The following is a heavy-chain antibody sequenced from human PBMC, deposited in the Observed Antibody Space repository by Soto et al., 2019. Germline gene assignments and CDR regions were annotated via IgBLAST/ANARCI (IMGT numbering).Heavy chain of an antibody. CDR1: GFTFSSYA. J-gene: IGHJ6*02. V-gene: IGHV3-23*01. CDR2: ITSGGNT. D-gene: IGHD3-3*01. Sequence: EVHLLESGGGLVQPGGSRRLSCEASGFTFSSYAMTWVRQAPGKGLEWVSTITSGGNTYYADSVKGRFTISRDNSKNTLYLQMNSLRAEDTAVYYCAVDFWTSSHLYGMGDWGQGTTVTVSS. CDR3: AVDFWTSSHLYGMGD.